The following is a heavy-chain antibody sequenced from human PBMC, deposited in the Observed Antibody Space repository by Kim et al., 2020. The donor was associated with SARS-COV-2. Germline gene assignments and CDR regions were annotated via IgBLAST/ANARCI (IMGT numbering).Heavy chain of an antibody. CDR2: IWYDGSNK. D-gene: IGHD2-15*01. V-gene: IGHV3-33*01. CDR1: GFTFSSYG. CDR3: ARVQGDCSGGSCYSWLYYGMDV. Sequence: GGSLRLSCAASGFTFSSYGMHWVRQAPGKGLEWVAVIWYDGSNKYYADSVKGRFTISRDNSKNTLYLQMNSLRAEDTAVYYCARVQGDCSGGSCYSWLYYGMDVWGQGTTVTVSS. J-gene: IGHJ6*02.